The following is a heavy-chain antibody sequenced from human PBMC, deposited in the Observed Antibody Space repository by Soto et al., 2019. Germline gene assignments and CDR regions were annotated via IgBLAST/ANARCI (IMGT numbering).Heavy chain of an antibody. CDR1: GGTFSSYT. V-gene: IGHV1-69*02. CDR3: ARGYCSGGSCSFDY. CDR2: IIPILGIA. J-gene: IGHJ4*02. Sequence: QVQLVHSGAEVKKPGSSVKVSCKASGGTFSSYTISWVRQAPGQGLEWMGRIIPILGIANYAQKFQGRVTITADKSTSTAYMELSSLRSEDTAVYYCARGYCSGGSCSFDYWGQGTLVTVSS. D-gene: IGHD2-15*01.